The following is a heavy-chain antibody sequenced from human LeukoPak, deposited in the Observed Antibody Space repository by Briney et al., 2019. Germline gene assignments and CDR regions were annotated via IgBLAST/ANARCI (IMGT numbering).Heavy chain of an antibody. D-gene: IGHD3-10*01. CDR2: IYYSGST. CDR1: GGSISSYY. V-gene: IGHV4-59*08. Sequence: SETLSLTCTVSGGSISSYYWSWIRQPPGKGLEWIGYIYYSGSTNYNPSLKSRVTISVDTSKNQFSLKLSSVTAADTAVYYRARQSTMVRDFDYWGQGTLVTVSS. CDR3: ARQSTMVRDFDY. J-gene: IGHJ4*02.